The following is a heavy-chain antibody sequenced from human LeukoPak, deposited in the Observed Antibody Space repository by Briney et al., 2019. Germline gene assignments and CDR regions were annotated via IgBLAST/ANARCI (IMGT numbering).Heavy chain of an antibody. V-gene: IGHV4-38-2*01. CDR3: ARLRGSYNYFDS. D-gene: IGHD1-26*01. CDR1: GYSIRSGFY. Sequence: PSETLSLTCAVSGYSIRSGFYWGWIRQPPGKGLEWIGSVFSGNTYYNPSLKSRVIISVDTSKNQFSLDLSSVTAADTAMYYCARLRGSYNYFDSWGQGTLVTVPS. CDR2: VFSGNT. J-gene: IGHJ4*02.